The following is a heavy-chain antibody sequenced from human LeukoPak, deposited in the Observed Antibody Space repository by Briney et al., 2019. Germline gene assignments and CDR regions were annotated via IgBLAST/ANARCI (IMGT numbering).Heavy chain of an antibody. CDR2: ISSSSSTI. V-gene: IGHV3-48*04. CDR3: ARDRGWNDRFYYYYYYMDV. Sequence: GGSLRLSCAASGFTFSSYSMNWVRQAPGKGLEWVSYISSSSSTIYYADSVKGRFTISRDNGKNSLYLQMNSLRAEDTAVYYCARDRGWNDRFYYYYYYMDVWGKGTTVTVSS. D-gene: IGHD1-1*01. CDR1: GFTFSSYS. J-gene: IGHJ6*03.